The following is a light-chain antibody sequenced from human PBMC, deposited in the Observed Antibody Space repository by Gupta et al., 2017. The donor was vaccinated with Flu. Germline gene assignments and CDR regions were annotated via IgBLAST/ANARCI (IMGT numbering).Light chain of an antibody. CDR2: CAS. Sequence: ATLSCRASQTINTHLAWYQQQPGHAPRLLIFCASTRATAVPVRFSGSGSGTEFTLTISSLQSEDFAVYYCQQYKNWPPMYTFGQGTTLEI. J-gene: IGKJ2*01. CDR3: QQYKNWPPMYT. V-gene: IGKV3-15*01. CDR1: QTINTH.